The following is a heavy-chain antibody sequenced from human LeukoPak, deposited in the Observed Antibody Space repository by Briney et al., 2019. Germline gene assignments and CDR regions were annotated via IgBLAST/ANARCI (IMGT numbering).Heavy chain of an antibody. CDR1: GGTFSSYA. D-gene: IGHD2-2*01. J-gene: IGHJ4*02. CDR3: ARQSCKPSTSCYSFDY. Sequence: ASVKVSCKASGGTFSSYAISWVRQATGQGLEWMGWMNPNSGNTGYAQKFQGRVTITRNTSISTAYMELSSLRSEDTAVYYCARQSCKPSTSCYSFDYWGQGTLVTVSS. CDR2: MNPNSGNT. V-gene: IGHV1-8*03.